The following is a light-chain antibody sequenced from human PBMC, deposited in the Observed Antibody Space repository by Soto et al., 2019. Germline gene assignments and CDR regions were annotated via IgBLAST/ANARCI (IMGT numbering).Light chain of an antibody. CDR1: QSISSSY. V-gene: IGKV3D-20*02. CDR2: GAS. Sequence: EIVLTQSPGTLSLSPGKRATLSCRASQSISSSYLAWYQQRPGQAPRLLIYGASSRATGIPDRFSGSGSGTEFTLTISRLEPEDFAVYYCQQRVNWPPTFGGGTKVEI. CDR3: QQRVNWPPT. J-gene: IGKJ4*01.